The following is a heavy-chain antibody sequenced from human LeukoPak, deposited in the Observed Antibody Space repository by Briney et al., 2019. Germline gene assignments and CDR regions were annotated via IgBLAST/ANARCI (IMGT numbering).Heavy chain of an antibody. CDR1: GGSISSSSYY. Sequence: SETLSLTCTVSGGSISSSSYYWGWIRQPPGKGLEWIGSIYYSGSTYYNPSLKSRVTISVDTSKNQFSLKLSSVTAAGTAVYYCARRGWATVTTWFDPWGQGTLVTVSS. J-gene: IGHJ5*02. D-gene: IGHD4-17*01. CDR3: ARRGWATVTTWFDP. V-gene: IGHV4-39*01. CDR2: IYYSGST.